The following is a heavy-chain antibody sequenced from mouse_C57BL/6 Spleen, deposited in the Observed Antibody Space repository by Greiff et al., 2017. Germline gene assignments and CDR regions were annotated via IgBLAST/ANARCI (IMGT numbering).Heavy chain of an antibody. CDR3: AGGGSSPYWYFDV. D-gene: IGHD1-1*01. J-gene: IGHJ1*03. CDR2: IDPSDSYT. V-gene: IGHV1-69*01. CDR1: GYTFTSYW. Sequence: VQLQQPGAELVMPGASVKLSCKASGYTFTSYWMHWVKQRPGQGLEWIGEIDPSDSYTNYNQKFKGKSTLTVDKSSSTAYIQLSSLTSEASAVYYCAGGGSSPYWYFDVWGTGTTVTVSS.